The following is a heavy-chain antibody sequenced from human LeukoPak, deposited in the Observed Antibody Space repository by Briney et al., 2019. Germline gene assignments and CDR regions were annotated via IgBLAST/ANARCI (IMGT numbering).Heavy chain of an antibody. V-gene: IGHV1-8*01. D-gene: IGHD6-13*01. J-gene: IGHJ5*02. CDR3: ARGMLAAAGSNNWFDP. Sequence: ASVKVSCKASGYTFTSYDINWVRQATGQGLEWMGWMNPNRGNTGYAQKFQGRVTMTRNTSISTAYMELSSLRSEATAVYYCARGMLAAAGSNNWFDPWGQGTLVTVSS. CDR2: MNPNRGNT. CDR1: GYTFTSYD.